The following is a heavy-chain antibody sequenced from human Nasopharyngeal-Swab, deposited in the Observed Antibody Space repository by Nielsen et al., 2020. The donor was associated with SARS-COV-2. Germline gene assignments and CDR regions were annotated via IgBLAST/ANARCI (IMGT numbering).Heavy chain of an antibody. CDR3: ARAAIDQHFDL. CDR1: GYIFNDHF. Sequence: ASVKVSCKAPGYIFNDHFIHWVRQALGQGLEWMGIINPSGTSTTHAQRFQGRVTMTRDTSTSTVHMELSSLRSGDTAVYYCARAAIDQHFDLWGPGTLVTVSS. V-gene: IGHV1-46*02. J-gene: IGHJ4*02. CDR2: INPSGTST. D-gene: IGHD5-24*01.